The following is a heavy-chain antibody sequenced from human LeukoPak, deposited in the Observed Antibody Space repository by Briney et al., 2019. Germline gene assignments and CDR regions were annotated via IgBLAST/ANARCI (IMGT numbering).Heavy chain of an antibody. CDR2: IYYTGST. CDR3: ARVAPSQWLLLPNYFDY. Sequence: TETLSLTCTVSGGSIRSYYWSWIRQPPGKGLKWIGYIYYTGSTKYNSSLKSRVTISVDTSKNQFSLKLSSVTAADTAVYYCARVAPSQWLLLPNYFDYWGQETLVTVSS. D-gene: IGHD3-22*01. J-gene: IGHJ4*02. CDR1: GGSIRSYY. V-gene: IGHV4-59*01.